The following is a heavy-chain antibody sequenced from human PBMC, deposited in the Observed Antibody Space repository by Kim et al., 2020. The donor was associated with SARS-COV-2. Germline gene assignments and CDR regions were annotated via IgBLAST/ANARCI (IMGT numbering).Heavy chain of an antibody. CDR1: GYNFTSFD. CDR3: ARLFRNNFDF. V-gene: IGHV1-8*01. Sequence: ASVKVSCRGSGYNFTSFDIHWVRQASGQGPEWMGWLNPNSNNTGYARKFQGRVTMTKNTATKTAYMELSGLRPEDTAVYYCARLFRNNFDFWGQGTLVTV. D-gene: IGHD3-10*01. CDR2: LNPNSNNT. J-gene: IGHJ4*02.